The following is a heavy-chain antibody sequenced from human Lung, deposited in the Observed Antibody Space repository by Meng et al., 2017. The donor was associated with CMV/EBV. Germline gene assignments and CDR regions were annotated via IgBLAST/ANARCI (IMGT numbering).Heavy chain of an antibody. CDR1: GFTFSSYG. Sequence: GESLKISCAASGFTFSSYGMHWVRQAPGKGLEWVAVIWYDGSNKYYADSVKGRFTISRDNSKDTLYLQMNSLRAEDTAVYYCAKAMICSSTSCYPGAYYYGMDVXGQGTTVTVSS. CDR3: AKAMICSSTSCYPGAYYYGMDV. J-gene: IGHJ6*02. V-gene: IGHV3-33*06. D-gene: IGHD2-2*01. CDR2: IWYDGSNK.